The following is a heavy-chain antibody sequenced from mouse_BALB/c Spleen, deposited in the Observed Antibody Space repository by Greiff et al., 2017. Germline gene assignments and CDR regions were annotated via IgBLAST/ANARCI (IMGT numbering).Heavy chain of an antibody. CDR1: GYTFTDHA. D-gene: IGHD1-2*01. CDR2: ISPGNGDI. V-gene: IGHV1S53*02. CDR3: KRWRLRLREY. Sequence: QVQLQQSDAELVKPGTSVKLSCKASGYTFTDHAIHWVKQKPEQGLEWIGYISPGNGDIKYSEKFKGKATLTADRSSSTAYMQLNSLTSEDSAVYFCKRWRLRLREYWGQGTTLTVSA. J-gene: IGHJ2*01.